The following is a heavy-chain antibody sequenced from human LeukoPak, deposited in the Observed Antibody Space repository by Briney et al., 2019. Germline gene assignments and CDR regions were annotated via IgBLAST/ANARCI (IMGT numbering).Heavy chain of an antibody. CDR1: GGSISSSNW. Sequence: SGTLSLTCAVSGGSISSSNWWSWVRQPPGKGLEWIGEIYHSGSTNYNPSLKSRVTISVDKSKNQFSLKLSSVTAADTAVYYYARVLATQRPYYFDYWGQGTLVTVSS. D-gene: IGHD5-12*01. CDR2: IYHSGST. V-gene: IGHV4-4*02. J-gene: IGHJ4*02. CDR3: ARVLATQRPYYFDY.